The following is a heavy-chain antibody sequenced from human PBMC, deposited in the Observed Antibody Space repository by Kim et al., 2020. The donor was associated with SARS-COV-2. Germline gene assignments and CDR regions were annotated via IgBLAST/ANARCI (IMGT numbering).Heavy chain of an antibody. D-gene: IGHD6-6*01. V-gene: IGHV3-21*01. Sequence: GGSLRLSCAASGFTFSSYSMNWVRQAPGKGLEWVSSISSSSSYIYYADSVKGRFTISRDNAKNSLYLQMNSLRAEDTAVYYCARDSSSSVPNRPLSAWGQGTLVTVSS. CDR1: GFTFSSYS. J-gene: IGHJ1*01. CDR3: ARDSSSSVPNRPLSA. CDR2: ISSSSSYI.